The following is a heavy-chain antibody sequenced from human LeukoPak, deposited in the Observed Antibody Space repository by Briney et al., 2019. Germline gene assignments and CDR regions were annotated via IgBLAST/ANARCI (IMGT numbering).Heavy chain of an antibody. V-gene: IGHV3-30*18. CDR3: AKKYNTGLDP. Sequence: PGGSLRLSCAASGFTFSNYAMSWVRQAPGKGLEWVAVISYDGSNKYYADSVKGRFTISRDNSKNTLYLQMNSLRAEDTAVYYCAKKYNTGLDPWGQGTLVTVSS. CDR2: ISYDGSNK. J-gene: IGHJ5*02. CDR1: GFTFSNYA. D-gene: IGHD1-14*01.